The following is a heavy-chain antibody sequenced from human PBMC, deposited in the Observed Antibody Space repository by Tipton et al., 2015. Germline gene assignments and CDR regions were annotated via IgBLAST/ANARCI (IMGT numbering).Heavy chain of an antibody. CDR3: AAAHPGGDYVPYYYYGMDV. D-gene: IGHD4-17*01. CDR2: ISSSSSYI. Sequence: SLRLSCAASGFTFSSYSMNWVRQAPGTGLEWVSSISSSSSYIYYADSVKGRFTISRDNAKNSLYLQMNSLRTEDTAVYYCAAAHPGGDYVPYYYYGMDVWGQGTTVTVSS. V-gene: IGHV3-21*01. J-gene: IGHJ6*02. CDR1: GFTFSSYS.